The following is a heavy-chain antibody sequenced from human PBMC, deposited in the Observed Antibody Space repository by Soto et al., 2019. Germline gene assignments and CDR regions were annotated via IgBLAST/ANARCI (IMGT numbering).Heavy chain of an antibody. Sequence: QITLKESGPSPVKPTQTLTVTCTFSGFSLSNSGVGVAWIRQPPGKALEWLALIYGDNDKRYSPSLKTRLTITKDTSKNQVVLTMTNMDPMDTATYYCARCTLHDYGDYDPGTSHVFDSWGQGTLVTVSS. V-gene: IGHV2-5*02. CDR1: GFSLSNSGVG. CDR2: IYGDNDK. J-gene: IGHJ4*02. CDR3: ARCTLHDYGDYDPGTSHVFDS. D-gene: IGHD4-17*01.